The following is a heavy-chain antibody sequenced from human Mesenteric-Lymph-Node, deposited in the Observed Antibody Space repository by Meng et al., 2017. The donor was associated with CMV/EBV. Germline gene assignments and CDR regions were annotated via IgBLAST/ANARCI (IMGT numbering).Heavy chain of an antibody. J-gene: IGHJ5*02. CDR1: GFTLSNYW. Sequence: GESLKISCAASGFTLSNYWMHWVRQVPGKGLVWVSRISTDGRNTFYADSVKGRFTISRDNTKNTLYLQMNSLRVEDKAVYYCVREEGVVASRGNRFDPWGPGTLVTVSS. CDR3: VREEGVVASRGNRFDP. CDR2: ISTDGRNT. D-gene: IGHD3-3*01. V-gene: IGHV3-74*01.